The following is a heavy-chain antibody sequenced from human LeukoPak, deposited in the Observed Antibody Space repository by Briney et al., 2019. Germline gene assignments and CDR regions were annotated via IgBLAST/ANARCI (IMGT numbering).Heavy chain of an antibody. CDR1: GFTFSDYY. V-gene: IGHV3-11*01. CDR2: ISSSGSTI. D-gene: IGHD3-3*01. J-gene: IGHJ4*02. CDR3: ARDLMDFGVVITPVGVDY. Sequence: PGGSLRLPCAASGFTFSDYYMSWIRQAPGKGLEWVSYISSSGSTIYYADSVKGRFTISRDNAKNSLYLQMNSLRAEDTAVYYCARDLMDFGVVITPVGVDYWGQGTLVTVSS.